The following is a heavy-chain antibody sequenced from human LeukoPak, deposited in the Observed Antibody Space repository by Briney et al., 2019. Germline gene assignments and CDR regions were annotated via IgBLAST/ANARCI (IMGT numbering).Heavy chain of an antibody. J-gene: IGHJ4*02. D-gene: IGHD3-16*02. Sequence: SETLSLTCSVSNYSISSGYYWGWIRQPPGKGLEWIGNIYHSGNTYYNPSLKSRVTISIDTSKNQFSLKLSSVTAADTAVYYCARRAWGSYRYLFDYWGQGTLVTVSS. CDR1: NYSISSGYY. CDR2: IYHSGNT. CDR3: ARRAWGSYRYLFDY. V-gene: IGHV4-38-2*02.